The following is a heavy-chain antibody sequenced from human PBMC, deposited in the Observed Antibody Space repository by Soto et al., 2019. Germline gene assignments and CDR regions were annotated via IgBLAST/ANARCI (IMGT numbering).Heavy chain of an antibody. D-gene: IGHD2-2*01. CDR2: ISYDGSNK. CDR1: GFTFSSYA. J-gene: IGHJ4*02. CDR3: ARAQGYCSSTSCYPIGLGVDY. Sequence: PGGSLRLSCAASGFTFSSYAMHWVRQAPGKGLEWVAVISYDGSNKYYADSVKGRFTISRDNSKNTLYLQMNSLRAEDTAVYYCARAQGYCSSTSCYPIGLGVDYWGQGTLVTVSS. V-gene: IGHV3-30-3*01.